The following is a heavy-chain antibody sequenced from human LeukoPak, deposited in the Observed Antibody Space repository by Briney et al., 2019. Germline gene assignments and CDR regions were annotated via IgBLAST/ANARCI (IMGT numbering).Heavy chain of an antibody. V-gene: IGHV3-11*05. Sequence: PGGSLRLSCAASGFMFSDYFMSWIRQAPGKELEWISYISSNSKYTKYADSVKGRFTISRDNAKKSLYLQMNSLRAEDTAVYYCARDNGNKYYFDYWGQRTLVTVSS. CDR2: ISSNSKYT. CDR1: GFMFSDYF. D-gene: IGHD2-8*01. CDR3: ARDNGNKYYFDY. J-gene: IGHJ4*02.